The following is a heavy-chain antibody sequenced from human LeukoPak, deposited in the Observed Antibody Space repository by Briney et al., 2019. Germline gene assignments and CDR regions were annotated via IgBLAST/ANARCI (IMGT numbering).Heavy chain of an antibody. CDR2: TVDDGIEK. Sequence: GGSLRLSCAASGFTVRIYAMHWVRQAPGKGLEWVAVTVDDGIEKFYADSVKGRFTISRDNAKNSLYLQMNSLRDEDTAVYYCARGIAGTESAFDIWGQGTMVTVSS. J-gene: IGHJ3*02. D-gene: IGHD6-13*01. CDR1: GFTVRIYA. CDR3: ARGIAGTESAFDI. V-gene: IGHV3-30-3*01.